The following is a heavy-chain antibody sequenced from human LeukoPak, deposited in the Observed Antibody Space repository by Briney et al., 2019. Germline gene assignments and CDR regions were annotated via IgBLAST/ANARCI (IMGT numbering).Heavy chain of an antibody. CDR3: AKGPQHSTYWYRFDS. J-gene: IGHJ4*02. CDR2: IYSGGST. CDR1: GFNVGTNY. Sequence: GGSLRLSCAASGFNVGTNYMSWVRQAPGKGLEWVSVIYSGGSTYYADSVKGRFTISRDNSKNTLYLLMNSVRAEDTAVYYCAKGPQHSTYWYRFDSWGQGTLVTVSS. V-gene: IGHV3-53*01. D-gene: IGHD6-13*01.